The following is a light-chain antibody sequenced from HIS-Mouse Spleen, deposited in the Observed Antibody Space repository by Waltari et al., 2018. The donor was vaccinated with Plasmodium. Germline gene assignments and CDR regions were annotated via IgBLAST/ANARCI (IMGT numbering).Light chain of an antibody. Sequence: QSALTQPASVSGSPGQSITISCPGTSSDVGGHNYFSWYQQHHGKAPKLMIYDVSKRPSGVSNRFSGSKSGNTASLTISGLQAEDEADYYCSSYTSSSTLNYVFGTGTKVTVL. CDR2: DVS. V-gene: IGLV2-14*03. CDR1: SSDVGGHNY. CDR3: SSYTSSSTLNYV. J-gene: IGLJ1*01.